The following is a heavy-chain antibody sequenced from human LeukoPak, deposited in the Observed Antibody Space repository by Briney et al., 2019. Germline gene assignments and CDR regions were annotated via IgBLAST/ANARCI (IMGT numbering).Heavy chain of an antibody. J-gene: IGHJ3*02. Sequence: SETLSLTCTVSGGSISSGGYYWSWIRQHPGKGLEWIGYIYYSGSTYYNPSLKSRVTISVDTSKNQFSLKLSSVTAADTAVYYCARSPRRGAFDIWGQGTMVTVSS. CDR1: GGSISSGGYY. CDR3: ARSPRRGAFDI. V-gene: IGHV4-31*03. CDR2: IYYSGST.